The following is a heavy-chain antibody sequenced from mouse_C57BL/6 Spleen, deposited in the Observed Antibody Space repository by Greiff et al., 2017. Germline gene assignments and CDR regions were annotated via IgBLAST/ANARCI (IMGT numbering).Heavy chain of an antibody. D-gene: IGHD1-1*01. J-gene: IGHJ4*01. V-gene: IGHV5-17*01. CDR3: ARGYYGSSYDYYAMGY. Sequence: EVQLVESGGGLVKPGGSLKLSCAASGFTFSDYGMHWVRQAPEKGLEWVAYISSGSSTIYYADTVKGRFTISRDNAKNTLFLQLTSLRSEDTAMYYCARGYYGSSYDYYAMGYWGQGTSVTVSS. CDR2: ISSGSSTI. CDR1: GFTFSDYG.